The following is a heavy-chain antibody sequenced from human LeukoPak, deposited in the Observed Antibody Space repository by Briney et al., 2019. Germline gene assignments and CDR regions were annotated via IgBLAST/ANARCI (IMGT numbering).Heavy chain of an antibody. Sequence: HPGGSLRLSCAASGFTFSSYAMSWVRQAPGKGLEWVSAISGSGGSTYYADSVKGRFTISRDNSKNTLYLQMNSLRAEDTALYYCARLKAAAGSNFDYWGQGTLVTVSS. CDR3: ARLKAAAGSNFDY. D-gene: IGHD6-13*01. CDR2: ISGSGGST. J-gene: IGHJ4*02. CDR1: GFTFSSYA. V-gene: IGHV3-23*01.